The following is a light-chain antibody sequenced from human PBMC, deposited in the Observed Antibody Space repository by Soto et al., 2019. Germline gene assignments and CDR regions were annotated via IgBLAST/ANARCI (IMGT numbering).Light chain of an antibody. CDR2: KAS. CDR1: QSVSHF. V-gene: IGKV1-5*03. Sequence: DIQMTQSPSTLSASVGERVTITCRASQSVSHFLAWYQQKPGKAPKLLIYKASTLESGVPSRFSGSGSGTEFTLTISSLQPDDFGTYYCQQFDSYWWTFGQWTKLEIK. J-gene: IGKJ1*01. CDR3: QQFDSYWWT.